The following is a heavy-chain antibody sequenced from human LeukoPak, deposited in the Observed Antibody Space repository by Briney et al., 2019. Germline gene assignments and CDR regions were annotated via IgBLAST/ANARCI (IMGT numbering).Heavy chain of an antibody. CDR3: ARDRGYCSGGSCYGGSD. Sequence: ASVKVSCKASVYTFTSYGISWVRQAPGQGLEWMGWISAYNGNTNYAQKLQGRVTMTTDTSTSTAYMELRSLRSDDTAVYYCARDRGYCSGGSCYGGSDWGQGTMVTVSS. D-gene: IGHD2-15*01. V-gene: IGHV1-18*01. CDR2: ISAYNGNT. CDR1: VYTFTSYG. J-gene: IGHJ3*01.